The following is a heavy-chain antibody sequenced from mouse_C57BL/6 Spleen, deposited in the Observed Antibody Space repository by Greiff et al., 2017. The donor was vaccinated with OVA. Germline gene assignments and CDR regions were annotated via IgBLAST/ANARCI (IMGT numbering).Heavy chain of an antibody. CDR1: GFTFSSYA. CDR2: ISDGGSYT. J-gene: IGHJ2*01. V-gene: IGHV5-4*01. CDR3: ARELGEEVYFDY. D-gene: IGHD4-1*01. Sequence: EVKLMESGGGLVKPGGSLKLSCAASGFTFSSYAMSWVRQTPEKRLEWVATISDGGSYTYYQDNVKGRFTISRDNAKNNLYLQMSHLKSEDTAMYYYARELGEEVYFDYWGQGTTLTVSS.